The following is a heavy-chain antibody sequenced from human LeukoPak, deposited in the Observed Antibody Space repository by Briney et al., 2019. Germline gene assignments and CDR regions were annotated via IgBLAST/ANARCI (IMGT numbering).Heavy chain of an antibody. D-gene: IGHD6-13*01. J-gene: IGHJ6*02. CDR2: ISGSGGST. CDR3: ATDIAAAAIDPYYYYGMDV. Sequence: GGSLRLSCTASGFTFSTSNVNWVRQAPGKGLEWVSAISGSGGSTYYADSVKGRFTISRDNSKNTLYLQMNSLRAEATAVYYCATDIAAAAIDPYYYYGMDVWGQGTTVTVSS. V-gene: IGHV3-23*01. CDR1: GFTFSTSN.